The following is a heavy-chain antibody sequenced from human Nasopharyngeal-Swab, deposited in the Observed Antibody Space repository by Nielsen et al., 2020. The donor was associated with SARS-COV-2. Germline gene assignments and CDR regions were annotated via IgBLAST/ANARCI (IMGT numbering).Heavy chain of an antibody. CDR2: FDPEDGET. J-gene: IGHJ5*02. V-gene: IGHV1-24*01. CDR1: GYTLTELS. CDR3: ATGRVTTFFSWFDP. Sequence: ASVKVSCKVSGYTLTELSMHWVRQAPGKGLEWMGGFDPEDGETIYAQKFQGRVTMTEDTSTDTAYTELSSLRSEDTAVYYCATGRVTTFFSWFDPWGQGTLVTVSS. D-gene: IGHD4-17*01.